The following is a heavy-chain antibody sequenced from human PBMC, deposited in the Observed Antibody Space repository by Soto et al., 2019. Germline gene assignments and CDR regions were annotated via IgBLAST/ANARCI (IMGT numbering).Heavy chain of an antibody. V-gene: IGHV3-64D*06. CDR3: VKGEYYYDSSGYYPFDY. D-gene: IGHD3-22*01. Sequence: GGSLRLSCSASGFTFSIYAMHWVRQAPGKGLEYVSSSTNGGSTEYADSVKGRFTISRDNSKNTVYLQMSSLRVEDTAVYYCVKGEYYYDSSGYYPFDYWGRGALVTVSS. CDR2: STNGGST. CDR1: GFTFSIYA. J-gene: IGHJ4*02.